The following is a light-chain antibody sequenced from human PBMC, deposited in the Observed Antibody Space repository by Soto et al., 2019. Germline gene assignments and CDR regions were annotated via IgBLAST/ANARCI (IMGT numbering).Light chain of an antibody. CDR3: QQGSNWPRT. CDR2: DAS. V-gene: IGKV3-11*01. CDR1: QSVSSY. Sequence: EIVLTQSPATLSLSPGERATLSCRASQSVSSYLAWYQQTPGQAPRLLIYDASKRATGIPARFSGSGSGTDFTLTISSLEPEDFAVYYCQQGSNWPRTFGQGTRLEIK. J-gene: IGKJ5*01.